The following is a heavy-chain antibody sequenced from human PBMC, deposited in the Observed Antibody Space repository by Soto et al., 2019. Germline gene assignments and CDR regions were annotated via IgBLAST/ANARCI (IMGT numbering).Heavy chain of an antibody. Sequence: ASVKVSCKASGYTFTGYYMHWVRQAPGQGLEWMGWINPNSGGTNYAQKFQGWVTMTRDTSISTAYMELSRLRSDDTAVYYCARDKSLIQHYYYYGMDVWGQGTTVTVSS. CDR2: INPNSGGT. J-gene: IGHJ6*02. V-gene: IGHV1-2*04. CDR3: ARDKSLIQHYYYYGMDV. D-gene: IGHD1-1*01. CDR1: GYTFTGYY.